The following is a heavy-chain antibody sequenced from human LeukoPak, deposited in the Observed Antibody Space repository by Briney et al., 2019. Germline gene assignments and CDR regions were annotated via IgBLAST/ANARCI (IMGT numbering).Heavy chain of an antibody. Sequence: WASLKVSCKASGYTFTDFYIDWVRQAPGQGLEWMGRINPKSGVTDYAQKFQGSVAMTTDTSINTAYMELSRLRSDDTAVYYCARELTRRAIFTDYWGQGTLVTVSS. CDR2: INPKSGVT. CDR1: GYTFTDFY. CDR3: ARELTRRAIFTDY. D-gene: IGHD3-9*01. J-gene: IGHJ4*02. V-gene: IGHV1-2*06.